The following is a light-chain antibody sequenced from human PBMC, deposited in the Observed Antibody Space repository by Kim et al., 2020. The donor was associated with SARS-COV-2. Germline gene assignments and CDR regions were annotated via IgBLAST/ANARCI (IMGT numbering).Light chain of an antibody. Sequence: GQSITISCTGTSSDIGGFAYVSWYQQPPGKAPKAMIYDVSKRPSGVSNRFSGSKSGNTASLTISGLQAEDEAHYFCSSSTSTSTLVFGGGTQLTVL. CDR2: DVS. J-gene: IGLJ2*01. V-gene: IGLV2-14*04. CDR3: SSSTSTSTLV. CDR1: SSDIGGFAY.